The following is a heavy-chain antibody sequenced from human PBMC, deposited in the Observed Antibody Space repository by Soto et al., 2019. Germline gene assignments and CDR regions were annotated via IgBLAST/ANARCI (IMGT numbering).Heavy chain of an antibody. CDR1: GFTFSSYD. CDR3: ARRGQWLPTADAFDI. J-gene: IGHJ3*02. D-gene: IGHD5-12*01. Sequence: GSLRLSCAASGFTFSSYDMHWVRQATGKGLEWVSAIGTAGDTYYPGSVKGRFAISRENAKNSLYLQMNSLRAEDTAVYYCARRGQWLPTADAFDIWGQGTMVTVSS. CDR2: IGTAGDT. V-gene: IGHV3-13*01.